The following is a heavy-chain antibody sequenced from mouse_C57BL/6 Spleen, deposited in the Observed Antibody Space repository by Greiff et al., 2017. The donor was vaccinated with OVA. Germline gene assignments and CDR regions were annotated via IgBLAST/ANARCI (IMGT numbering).Heavy chain of an antibody. CDR2: IDPANGNT. J-gene: IGHJ2*01. D-gene: IGHD1-1*01. CDR3: AGPYYGSSYDFDY. CDR1: GFNIKNTY. Sequence: VQLQQSVAELVRPGASVKLSCTASGFNIKNTYMHWVKQRPEQGLEWIGRIDPANGNTKYAPKFQGKATITADTSSNTAYLQLSSLTSEDTAIYYCAGPYYGSSYDFDYWGQGTTLTVSS. V-gene: IGHV14-3*01.